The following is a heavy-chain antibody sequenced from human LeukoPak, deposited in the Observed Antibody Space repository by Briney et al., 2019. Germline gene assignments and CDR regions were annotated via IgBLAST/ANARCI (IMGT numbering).Heavy chain of an antibody. Sequence: PGGSLRLSCAASGFTFSSYAMSWVRQAPGKGLEWVSAISGSGGSTYYSDSVKGRFTISRDNSKNTLYLQMNSLRAEDTAVYYCAKFGGLSSSFSPNYFDYWGQGTLVTVSS. CDR1: GFTFSSYA. V-gene: IGHV3-23*01. CDR2: ISGSGGST. CDR3: AKFGGLSSSFSPNYFDY. J-gene: IGHJ4*02. D-gene: IGHD6-13*01.